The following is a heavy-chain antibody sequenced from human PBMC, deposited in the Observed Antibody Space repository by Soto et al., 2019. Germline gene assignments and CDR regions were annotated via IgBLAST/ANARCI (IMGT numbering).Heavy chain of an antibody. CDR1: GASFSGSY. V-gene: IGHV4-34*01. CDR2: IHDNGSS. D-gene: IGHD2-8*01. J-gene: IGHJ5*02. CDR3: ARGRPYGGGFDP. Sequence: TSETLSLTCAVSGASFSGSYWTWVRRPPGEGLEWIGEIHDNGSSSYNPSLKSRVTISVDTSKMQFSLKLRSVTVADTAIYYCARGRPYGGGFDPWGQGTLVTVS.